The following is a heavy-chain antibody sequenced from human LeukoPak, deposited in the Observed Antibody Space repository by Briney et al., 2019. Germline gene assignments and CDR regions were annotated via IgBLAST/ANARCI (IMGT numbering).Heavy chain of an antibody. CDR1: GFTFTNAW. Sequence: GGSLRLSCAASGFTFTNAWMNWVRQAPGKGLEWVGRIKSKADGETIDYAAPVKGRFTFSRDDSKNMLYLQMNRLKSEDTAVYYCSTLTSRGLSDSWGQGTLVTVS. J-gene: IGHJ4*02. D-gene: IGHD1-20*01. CDR3: STLTSRGLSDS. CDR2: IKSKADGETI. V-gene: IGHV3-15*07.